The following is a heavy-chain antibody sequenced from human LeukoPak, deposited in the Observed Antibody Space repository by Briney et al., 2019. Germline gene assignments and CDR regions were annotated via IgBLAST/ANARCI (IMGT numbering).Heavy chain of an antibody. V-gene: IGHV4-59*08. J-gene: IGHJ4*02. CDR2: IYYSGST. D-gene: IGHD6-13*01. CDR1: GGSISSYY. CDR3: ARLGSSRPPFDY. Sequence: SETLSLTCTVSGGSISSYYWSWIRQPPGKGLEWIGYIYYSGSTNYNPSLKSRVTISVDTSKNQFSLKLSSVTAADTAVYYCARLGSSRPPFDYWGQGTLVTVSS.